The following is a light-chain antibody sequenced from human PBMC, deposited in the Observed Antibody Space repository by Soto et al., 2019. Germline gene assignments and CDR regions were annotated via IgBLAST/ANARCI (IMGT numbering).Light chain of an antibody. CDR3: AAWDDSLNGPYVV. CDR1: SSNIGSNT. CDR2: SNN. J-gene: IGLJ2*01. Sequence: QSVLTQPPSASGTPGQRVTISCSGSSSNIGSNTVKWYQQLPGTAPKLLIYSNNQRPSGVPGRFSGSKSGTSASLAISGLQSEDEADYYCAAWDDSLNGPYVVFGGGTKLTVL. V-gene: IGLV1-44*01.